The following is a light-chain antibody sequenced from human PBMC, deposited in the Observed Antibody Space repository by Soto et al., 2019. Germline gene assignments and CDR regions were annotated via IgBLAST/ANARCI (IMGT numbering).Light chain of an antibody. CDR3: SSYTDVVTLEV. CDR2: GNS. J-gene: IGLJ1*01. V-gene: IGLV1-40*01. CDR1: SSNIGAGYD. Sequence: QSVLTQPPSVSGAPGQRVTISCTGSSSNIGAGYDVHWYQQLPGTAPKLLIYGNSNRPSGVPDRFSGSKSGTSASLAITGLQAEDAADYYCSSYTDVVTLEVFGPGTKLTVL.